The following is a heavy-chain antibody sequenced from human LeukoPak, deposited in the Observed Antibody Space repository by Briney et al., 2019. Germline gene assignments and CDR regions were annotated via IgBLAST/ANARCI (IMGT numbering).Heavy chain of an antibody. CDR2: INPSGGST. CDR3: ATHCSSTSCPFDAFDI. Sequence: ASVKVSCKASGYTFTSYYMHWVRQAPGQGLEWMGIINPSGGSTSYAQKFQGRVTMTRDTSTSTVYMELSSLRSEDTAVHYCATHCSSTSCPFDAFDIWGQGTMVTVSS. J-gene: IGHJ3*02. D-gene: IGHD2-2*01. CDR1: GYTFTSYY. V-gene: IGHV1-46*01.